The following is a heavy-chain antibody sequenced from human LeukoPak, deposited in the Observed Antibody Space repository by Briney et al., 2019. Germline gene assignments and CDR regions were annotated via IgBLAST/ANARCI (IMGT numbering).Heavy chain of an antibody. CDR2: IYPGDSDT. D-gene: IGHD1-26*01. CDR1: GCSFTSYW. J-gene: IGHJ6*02. V-gene: IGHV5-51*01. Sequence: GESLKISCKGSGCSFTSYWIGWVRQMPGKGLEWMGIIYPGDSDTRYSPSFQGQVTISADKSISTAYLQWSSLKASDTAMYYCARKGMRGSSYYYYGMDVWGQGTTVTVSS. CDR3: ARKGMRGSSYYYYGMDV.